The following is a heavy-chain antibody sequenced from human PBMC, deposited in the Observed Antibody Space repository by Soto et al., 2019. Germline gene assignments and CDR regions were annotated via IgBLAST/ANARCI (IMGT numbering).Heavy chain of an antibody. CDR2: IYYSGST. D-gene: IGHD2-2*01. CDR3: ARMGYQLLFPYFDY. CDR1: GYSISSSNW. Sequence: SETLSLTCAVSGYSISSSNWWGWIRQPPGKGLEWIGYIYYSGSTYYNPSLKSRVTMSVDTSKNQFSLKLSSVTAVDTAVYYCARMGYQLLFPYFDYWGQGTLVTVSS. V-gene: IGHV4-28*01. J-gene: IGHJ4*02.